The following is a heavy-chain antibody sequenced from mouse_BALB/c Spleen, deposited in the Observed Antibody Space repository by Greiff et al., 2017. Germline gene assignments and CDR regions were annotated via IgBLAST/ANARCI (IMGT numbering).Heavy chain of an antibody. CDR3: ARNGNYVDWFAY. V-gene: IGHV1-9*01. D-gene: IGHD2-1*01. Sequence: VQLVESGAELMKPGASVKISCKATGYTFSSYWIEWVKQRPGHGLEWIGEILPGSGSTNYNEKFKGKATFTADTSSNTAYMQLSSLTSEDSAVYYCARNGNYVDWFAYWGQGTLVTVSA. CDR2: ILPGSGST. CDR1: GYTFSSYW. J-gene: IGHJ3*01.